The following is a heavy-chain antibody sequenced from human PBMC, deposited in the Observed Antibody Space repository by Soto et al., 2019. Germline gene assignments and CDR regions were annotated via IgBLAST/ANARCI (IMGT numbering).Heavy chain of an antibody. Sequence: ASVKVSCKASGYTFTSYAMHWVRQAPGQRLEWMGWINAGNGNTKYSQKFQGRVTITRDTSASTAYMELSSLRSEDTAVYYCARDRVMAVAGLFDYWGQGTLVTVSS. CDR2: INAGNGNT. CDR1: GYTFTSYA. J-gene: IGHJ4*02. D-gene: IGHD6-19*01. V-gene: IGHV1-3*01. CDR3: ARDRVMAVAGLFDY.